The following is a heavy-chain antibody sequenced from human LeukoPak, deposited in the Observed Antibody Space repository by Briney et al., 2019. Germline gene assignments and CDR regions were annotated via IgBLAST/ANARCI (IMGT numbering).Heavy chain of an antibody. J-gene: IGHJ4*02. CDR1: GFTFSSYG. CDR2: ISYDGSNK. D-gene: IGHD3-10*01. CDR3: ARGLGSGSSPFDY. Sequence: GGSLRLSCAASGFTFSSYGMHWVRQAPGKGLEWVAVISYDGSNKYYADSVKGRFTISRDNSKNSLYLQMNSLRAEDTAVYYCARGLGSGSSPFDYWGQGTLVTVSS. V-gene: IGHV3-30*03.